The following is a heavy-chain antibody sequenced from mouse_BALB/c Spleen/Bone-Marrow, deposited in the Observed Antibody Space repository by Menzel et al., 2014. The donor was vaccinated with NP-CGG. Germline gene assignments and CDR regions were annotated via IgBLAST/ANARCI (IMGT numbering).Heavy chain of an antibody. Sequence: VQLKESGAELVRSGASVKLSCTASGFNIKDYYMHWVKQRPEQGLEWIGWIDPENGDTEYAPKFQGKATMTADTSSNTAHLQLSSLTSEDTAVYYCTLYRFPPPWLAHWGQGTLVTVSA. CDR1: GFNIKDYY. CDR2: IDPENGDT. CDR3: TLYRFPPPWLAH. V-gene: IGHV14-4*02. J-gene: IGHJ3*01. D-gene: IGHD2-14*01.